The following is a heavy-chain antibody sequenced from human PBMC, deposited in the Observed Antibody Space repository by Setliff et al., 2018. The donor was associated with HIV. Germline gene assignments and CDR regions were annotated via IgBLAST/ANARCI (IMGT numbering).Heavy chain of an antibody. CDR3: VRHDPPNSGRFYFDL. V-gene: IGHV4-39*01. CDR1: GGSISTYSYY. CDR2: IYHTANT. D-gene: IGHD1-26*01. Sequence: PSATLSLTCSVFGGSISTYSYYWGWVRQPPGMGLEWIGSIYHTANTHYSPSLETRVAIFVDTSKNQFSLRLSSVTAADSAMYYCVRHDPPNSGRFYFDLWGRGTLVTVSS. J-gene: IGHJ4*01.